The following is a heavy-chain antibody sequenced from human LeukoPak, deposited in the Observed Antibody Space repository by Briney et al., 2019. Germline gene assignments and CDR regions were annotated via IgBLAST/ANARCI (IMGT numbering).Heavy chain of an antibody. CDR3: ARDGWPTAMVFRDFYGMDV. V-gene: IGHV3-21*01. CDR1: GFTFSSYS. J-gene: IGHJ6*02. CDR2: ISNSSSYI. D-gene: IGHD5-18*01. Sequence: GGSLRLSCAASGFTFSSYSMNWVRQAPGKGLEWVSSISNSSSYIYYADSVKGRFTISRDNAKNSLYLQMNSLRAEDTAVYYCARDGWPTAMVFRDFYGMDVWGQGTTVTVSS.